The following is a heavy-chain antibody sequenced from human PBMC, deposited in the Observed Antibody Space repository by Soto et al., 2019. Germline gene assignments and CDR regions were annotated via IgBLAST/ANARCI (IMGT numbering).Heavy chain of an antibody. V-gene: IGHV4-31*03. CDR2: IYYSAST. Sequence: QVQLQESGPGLVKPSQTLSLTCTVSGGSISSGGYYWSWIRQHPRKGLEWIGYIYYSASTYYNPSPXSXXTISLDTSKNQFSLKLSSVTAADTAVYYCARSVDPWGQGTLVTVSS. CDR1: GGSISSGGYY. J-gene: IGHJ5*02. CDR3: ARSVDP.